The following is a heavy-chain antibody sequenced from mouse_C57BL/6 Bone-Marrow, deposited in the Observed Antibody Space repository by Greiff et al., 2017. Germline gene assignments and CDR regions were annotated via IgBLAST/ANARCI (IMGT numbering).Heavy chain of an antibody. CDR2: IYPGSGST. J-gene: IGHJ2*01. CDR1: GYTFTSYW. D-gene: IGHD2-13*01. Sequence: QVQLQQPGAELVKPGASVKMSCKASGYTFTSYWITWVKQRPGQGLEWIGDIYPGSGSTNYNEKFKSKATLTVDTSSSTAYMQLSSLTSEDSAVYYCASVDDGDGYLDYWGQGTTLTVSS. CDR3: ASVDDGDGYLDY. V-gene: IGHV1-55*01.